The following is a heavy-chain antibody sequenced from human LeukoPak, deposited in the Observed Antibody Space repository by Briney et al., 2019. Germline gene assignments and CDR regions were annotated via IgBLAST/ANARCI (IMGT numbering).Heavy chain of an antibody. CDR2: ISSSSSTI. D-gene: IGHD3-10*01. CDR1: GFTFDDYV. V-gene: IGHV3-48*01. J-gene: IGHJ4*02. Sequence: GGSLRLSCAASGFTFDDYVMNWVRQAPGKGLEWVSYISSSSSTINYADSVKGRFTISRDNAKNSLYLQMNSLRAEDTAVYYCARYHYGSNYFDYWGQGTLVTVSS. CDR3: ARYHYGSNYFDY.